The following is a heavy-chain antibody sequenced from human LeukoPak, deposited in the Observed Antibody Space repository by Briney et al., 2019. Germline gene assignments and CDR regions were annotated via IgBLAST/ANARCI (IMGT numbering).Heavy chain of an antibody. V-gene: IGHV3-66*01. D-gene: IGHD3-22*01. CDR2: IYSGGST. CDR3: ARGRYDSRIFDY. Sequence: GGSLRLSCAASGFTVSSNYMSWVRQAPGKGLEWVSTIYSGGSTDYADSVKGRFSISRDNSKNTLDLQMNSLRVEDTAVYYCARGRYDSRIFDYWGQGTLVTVSS. J-gene: IGHJ4*02. CDR1: GFTVSSNY.